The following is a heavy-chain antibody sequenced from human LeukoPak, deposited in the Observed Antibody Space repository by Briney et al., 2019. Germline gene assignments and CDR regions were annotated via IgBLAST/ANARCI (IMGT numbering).Heavy chain of an antibody. CDR2: ISAYNGNT. V-gene: IGHV1-18*01. D-gene: IGHD2-2*03. Sequence: ASVKVSCKASGCTFTSYGISWVRQAPGQGLEWMGWISAYNGNTNYAQKLQGRVTMTTDTSTSTAYMELRSLRSDDTAVYYCARDSVDIVVVPAAIENWFDPWGQGTLVTVSS. CDR1: GCTFTSYG. CDR3: ARDSVDIVVVPAAIENWFDP. J-gene: IGHJ5*02.